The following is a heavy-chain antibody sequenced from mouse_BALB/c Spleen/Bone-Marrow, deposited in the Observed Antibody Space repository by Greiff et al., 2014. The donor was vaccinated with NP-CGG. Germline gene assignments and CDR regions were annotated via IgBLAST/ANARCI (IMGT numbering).Heavy chain of an antibody. Sequence: EVQLVESGGGLVQPGGSLRLSCATSGFTFTDYYMSWVRQPPGKALEWLGFIRNKANGYTTEYSASVKGRFTISRDNSQSILYLQMNTLRAEDSATYYCARDKNYGRYWYFDVWGAGTTVTVSS. V-gene: IGHV7-3*02. CDR3: ARDKNYGRYWYFDV. CDR1: GFTFTDYY. CDR2: IRNKANGYTT. D-gene: IGHD1-1*02. J-gene: IGHJ1*01.